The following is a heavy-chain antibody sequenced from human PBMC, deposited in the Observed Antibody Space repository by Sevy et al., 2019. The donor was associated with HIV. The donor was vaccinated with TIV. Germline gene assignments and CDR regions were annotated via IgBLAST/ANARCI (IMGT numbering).Heavy chain of an antibody. CDR3: AKEWTLLSDWYGEFDY. D-gene: IGHD6-19*01. CDR2: ISNSGANT. CDR1: GFTFTNYG. V-gene: IGHV3-23*01. J-gene: IGHJ4*02. Sequence: GGSLRLSCAASGFTFTNYGMHWVRQAPGKGLEWVSGISNSGANTYYADSVRGRFTVSRDNSKNTVYLQLDSLRAEDRAIYYGAKEWTLLSDWYGEFDYWGQGTLVTVSS.